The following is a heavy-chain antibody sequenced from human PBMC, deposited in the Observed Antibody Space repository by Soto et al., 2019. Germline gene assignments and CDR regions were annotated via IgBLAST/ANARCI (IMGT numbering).Heavy chain of an antibody. J-gene: IGHJ6*02. CDR3: AAAMTTVTTLSSYYYYGMDV. V-gene: IGHV1-3*01. D-gene: IGHD4-4*01. CDR2: INAGNGNT. Sequence: ASVKVSCKASGYTFTSYAMHWVRQAPGQRLEWMGWINAGNGNTKYSQKFQGRVTITRDTSASTAYMELSSLRSEGTAVYYCAAAMTTVTTLSSYYYYGMDVWGQGTTVTVSS. CDR1: GYTFTSYA.